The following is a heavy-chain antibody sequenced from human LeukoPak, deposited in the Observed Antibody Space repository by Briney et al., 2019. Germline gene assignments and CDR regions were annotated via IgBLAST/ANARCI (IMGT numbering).Heavy chain of an antibody. J-gene: IGHJ6*03. V-gene: IGHV3-73*01. CDR2: IRSKANSYAT. CDR1: GFTFSGSA. Sequence: PGGSLRLSCAASGFTFSGSAMHWVRQASGKGLEWVGRIRSKANSYATAYAASVKGRFTIPSDDSKNTAYLQMNSLKTEDTAVYYCTSRPKYYYYMDVWGKGTTVTVSS. CDR3: TSRPKYYYYMDV.